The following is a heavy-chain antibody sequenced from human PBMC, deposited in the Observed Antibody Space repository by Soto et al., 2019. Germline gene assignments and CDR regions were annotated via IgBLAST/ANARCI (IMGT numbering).Heavy chain of an antibody. CDR2: INHSGST. D-gene: IGHD3-22*01. J-gene: IGHJ6*02. CDR1: GGSFSGYY. Sequence: SETLSLTCAVYGGSFSGYYWSWIRQPPGKGLEWIGEINHSGSTNYNPSLKSRVTISVDTSKNQFSLRLSSVTAADTAVYYCARDVVVITTLYYYYYGMDVWGQGTTVTVSS. CDR3: ARDVVVITTLYYYYYGMDV. V-gene: IGHV4-34*01.